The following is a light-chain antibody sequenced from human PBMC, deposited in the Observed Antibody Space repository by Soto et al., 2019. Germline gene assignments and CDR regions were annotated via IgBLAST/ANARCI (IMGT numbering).Light chain of an antibody. CDR2: WAS. J-gene: IGKJ4*01. CDR1: QGISNY. CDR3: QQYFDVPFT. V-gene: IGKV1-33*01. Sequence: DIQMTQSPSSLSASVGDRVTITCQASQGISNYLNWYQQKPGQPPQLIIYWASTRESGVPERFSGSGSGTDFTLTISSLEAEDVAFYWCQQYFDVPFTFGGGTKVDIK.